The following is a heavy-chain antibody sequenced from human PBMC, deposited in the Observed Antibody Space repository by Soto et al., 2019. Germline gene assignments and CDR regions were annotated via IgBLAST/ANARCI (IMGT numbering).Heavy chain of an antibody. CDR1: GFTFSSYG. V-gene: IGHV3-23*01. J-gene: IGHJ4*02. CDR2: ISSSGGST. D-gene: IGHD3-10*01. Sequence: SGFTFSSYGMHWVRQAPGKGLEWVSGISSSGGSTFYADCVKGRFTISRDNSKNTLYLQMNSLRAEDTAVYYCAFYYYGSGSYRTVDYWGQGTLVTVSS. CDR3: AFYYYGSGSYRTVDY.